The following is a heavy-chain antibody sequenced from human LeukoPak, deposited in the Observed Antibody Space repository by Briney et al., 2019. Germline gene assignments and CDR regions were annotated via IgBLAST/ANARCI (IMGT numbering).Heavy chain of an antibody. CDR3: AELGITMIGGV. CDR2: IKQDGSEK. V-gene: IGHV3-7*01. D-gene: IGHD3-10*02. CDR1: GFSFSSYW. Sequence: GGSLRLSCAASGFSFSSYWMSWVRQAPGKGLQWVANIKQDGSEKYYVDSVKGRFTISRDNAKNSLYLQMNSLRAEDTAVYYCAELGITMIGGVWGKGTTVIISS. J-gene: IGHJ6*04.